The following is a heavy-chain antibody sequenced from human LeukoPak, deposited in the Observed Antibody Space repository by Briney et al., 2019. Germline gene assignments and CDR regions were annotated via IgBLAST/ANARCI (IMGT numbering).Heavy chain of an antibody. CDR2: ISAYNGNT. Sequence: GASVKVSCKAPGYTFTSYGISWVRQAPGQGLEWMGWISAYNGNTNYAQKLQGRDTMTTDTSTSTAYMELRSLRSDDTAVYYCARDWTIANMVRELDYWGQGTLVTVSS. D-gene: IGHD3-10*01. CDR1: GYTFTSYG. J-gene: IGHJ4*02. CDR3: ARDWTIANMVRELDY. V-gene: IGHV1-18*04.